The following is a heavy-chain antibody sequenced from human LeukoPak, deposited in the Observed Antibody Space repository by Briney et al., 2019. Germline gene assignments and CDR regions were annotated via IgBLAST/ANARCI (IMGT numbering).Heavy chain of an antibody. J-gene: IGHJ3*02. CDR3: ARASSTKWLVRRRGAFDI. CDR1: GFTFSSYG. V-gene: IGHV3-21*01. D-gene: IGHD6-19*01. CDR2: ISSSSSSYI. Sequence: GGSLRLSCAASGFTFSSYGMNWVRQAPGKGLEWVSSISSSSSSYIYYADSVKGRFTISRDNAKNSLYLQMNSLRAEDTAVYYCARASSTKWLVRRRGAFDIWGQGTMVTVSS.